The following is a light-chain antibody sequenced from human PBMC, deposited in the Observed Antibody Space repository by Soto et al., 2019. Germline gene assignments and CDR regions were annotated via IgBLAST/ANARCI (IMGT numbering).Light chain of an antibody. J-gene: IGLJ2*01. V-gene: IGLV2-11*01. CDR3: CSYAGTSVV. CDR1: SSDVGGYNY. CDR2: NVD. Sequence: QSVLTQPRSVSGSPGQSVTISCAGTSSDVGGYNYVSWYQQHPGRAPKLIIYNVDKRPSGGPHRFSGSKSRNTASLTISGLQADDEADYSCCSYAGTSVVFGGGTKLTVL.